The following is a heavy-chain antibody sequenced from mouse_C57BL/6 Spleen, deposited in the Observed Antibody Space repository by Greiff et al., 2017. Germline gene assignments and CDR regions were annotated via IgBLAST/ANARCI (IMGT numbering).Heavy chain of an antibody. CDR2: IYPGSGNT. V-gene: IGHV1-76*01. Sequence: QVQLKQSGAELVRPGASVKLSCKASGYTFTDYYINWVKQRPGQGLEWIARIYPGSGNTYYNEKFKGKATLTAEKSSSTAYMQLSSLTSEDSAVYFCARSITTVVATYWYFDVWGTGTTVTVSS. D-gene: IGHD1-1*01. CDR1: GYTFTDYY. J-gene: IGHJ1*03. CDR3: ARSITTVVATYWYFDV.